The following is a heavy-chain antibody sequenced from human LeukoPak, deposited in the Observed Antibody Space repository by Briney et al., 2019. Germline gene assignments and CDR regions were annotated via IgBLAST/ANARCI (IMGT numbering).Heavy chain of an antibody. CDR3: AKNIRQLGNYYYYMDV. Sequence: GSLRLSCAVSGFTFSSYAMSWVRQAPGKGLEYVSSISGTGVNTFYADSVKGRFTMSRDNSKNTLYLQMNSLRAEDTAIYYCAKNIRQLGNYYYYMDVWGKGTTVTVSS. CDR1: GFTFSSYA. V-gene: IGHV3-23*01. CDR2: ISGTGVNT. J-gene: IGHJ6*03. D-gene: IGHD7-27*01.